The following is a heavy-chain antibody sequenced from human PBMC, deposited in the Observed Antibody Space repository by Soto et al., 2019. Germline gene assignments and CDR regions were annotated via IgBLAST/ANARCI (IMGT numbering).Heavy chain of an antibody. Sequence: SETLSLTCTVSGGSISSYYWSWIRQPPGKGLEWIGYIYYSGSTNYNPSLKSRVTISVDTSKNQFSLKLSSVTAADTAVYYSARTPLNYYDSSGYYARYNYFDYWGQGTLVTVSS. CDR3: ARTPLNYYDSSGYYARYNYFDY. J-gene: IGHJ4*02. CDR1: GGSISSYY. CDR2: IYYSGST. D-gene: IGHD3-22*01. V-gene: IGHV4-59*01.